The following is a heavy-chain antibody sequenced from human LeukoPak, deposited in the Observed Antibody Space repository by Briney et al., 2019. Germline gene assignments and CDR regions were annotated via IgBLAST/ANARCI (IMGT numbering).Heavy chain of an antibody. J-gene: IGHJ4*02. CDR3: ARDADIVATMYYFDY. D-gene: IGHD5-12*01. V-gene: IGHV1-2*02. Sequence: VASVKVSCKASGYTFTGYYMHWVRQAPGQGLEWMGWINPNSGGTNYAQKFQGRVTMTRDTSISTAYMELSRLRSDDTAVYYCARDADIVATMYYFDYWGQGTLVTVSS. CDR1: GYTFTGYY. CDR2: INPNSGGT.